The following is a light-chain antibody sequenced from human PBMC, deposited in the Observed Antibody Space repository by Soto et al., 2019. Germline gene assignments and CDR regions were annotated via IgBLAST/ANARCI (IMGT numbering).Light chain of an antibody. CDR2: AAA. CDR3: QQSYSTPRYT. J-gene: IGKJ2*01. V-gene: IGKV1-39*01. CDR1: QSSSSY. Sequence: DIQMTQSPSSLSASVGDRVTITCRASQSSSSYLNWYQQKPGKAPKLLIYAAASLQSGVPSRFSGRGSGTDFTLTISSLQPEDFATYYCQQSYSTPRYTVGQGTKLEIK.